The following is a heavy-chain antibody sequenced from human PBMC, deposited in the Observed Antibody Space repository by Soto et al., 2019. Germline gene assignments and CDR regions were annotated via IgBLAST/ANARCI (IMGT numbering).Heavy chain of an antibody. J-gene: IGHJ4*02. V-gene: IGHV1-18*01. Sequence: RASVKVSFKASGYTFTSYGISWVRQAPGQGLEWMGWISAYNGNTNYAQKLQGRVTMTTDTSTSTAYMELRSLRSDDTAVYYCARDYGSDYSPYFDYWGQGTLVTVSS. D-gene: IGHD1-26*01. CDR2: ISAYNGNT. CDR1: GYTFTSYG. CDR3: ARDYGSDYSPYFDY.